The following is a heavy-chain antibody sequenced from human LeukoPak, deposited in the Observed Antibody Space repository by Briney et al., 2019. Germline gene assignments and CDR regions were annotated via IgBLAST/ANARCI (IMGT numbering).Heavy chain of an antibody. J-gene: IGHJ5*02. Sequence: ASVKVSCKASGYTFTSYGISWVRQAPGQGLEWMGWISAYNGNTNYAQKLQGRVTMTTDTSTSTAYMELRSLRSDDTAVYYCARLLSGYSSSWYGNWFDPWGQGTLVTVSS. CDR3: ARLLSGYSSSWYGNWFDP. CDR2: ISAYNGNT. CDR1: GYTFTSYG. V-gene: IGHV1-18*01. D-gene: IGHD6-13*01.